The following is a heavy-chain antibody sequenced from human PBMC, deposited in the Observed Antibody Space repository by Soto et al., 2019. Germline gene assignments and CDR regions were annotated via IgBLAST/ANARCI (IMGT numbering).Heavy chain of an antibody. CDR2: IIPIFGTA. D-gene: IGHD5-12*01. Sequence: QVQLVQSGAEVKKPGSSVKVSCKASGGTFSSYAISWVRQAPGQGLEWMGGIIPIFGTANYAQKFQGRVTITADESTRPAYMELSSLRSEDTAVYYCARGDIVATPIDYYYYGMDVWRQGTTVTVSS. CDR3: ARGDIVATPIDYYYYGMDV. V-gene: IGHV1-69*01. CDR1: GGTFSSYA. J-gene: IGHJ6*02.